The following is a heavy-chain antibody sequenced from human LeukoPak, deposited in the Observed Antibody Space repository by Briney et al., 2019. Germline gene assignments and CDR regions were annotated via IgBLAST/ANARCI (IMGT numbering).Heavy chain of an antibody. D-gene: IGHD6-13*01. Sequence: GGSLRLSCAASGFTFSDYYMSWIRQAPGKGLEWVSYISSSGNTIYYADSVKGRFTISRDNAKNSLYLQMNSLRAEDTAVYYCARRMPYSSSWDDAFDIWGQGTMVTVSS. CDR1: GFTFSDYY. V-gene: IGHV3-11*01. J-gene: IGHJ3*02. CDR3: ARRMPYSSSWDDAFDI. CDR2: ISSSGNTI.